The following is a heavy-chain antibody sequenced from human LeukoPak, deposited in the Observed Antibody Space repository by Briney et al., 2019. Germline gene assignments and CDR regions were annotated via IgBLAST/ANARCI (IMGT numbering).Heavy chain of an antibody. D-gene: IGHD3-3*01. J-gene: IGHJ4*02. CDR1: GFTFSSYW. V-gene: IGHV3-7*01. CDR2: IKTDGGEK. CDR3: ARDWRGYDWHN. Sequence: PGGSLRLSCAASGFTFSSYWMSWVRQAPGRGLEWVANIKTDGGEKYYVDSVKGRFTVSRDNARNSLYLQMTSLRVEDTAVYYCARDWRGYDWHNWGQRTLVTVSS.